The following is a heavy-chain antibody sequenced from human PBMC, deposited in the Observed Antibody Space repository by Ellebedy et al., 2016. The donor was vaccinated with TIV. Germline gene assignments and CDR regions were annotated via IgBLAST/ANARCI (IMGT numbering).Heavy chain of an antibody. CDR3: ARGPRGVRGGWFDP. CDR1: GYTFTSYH. Sequence: AASVKVSCKASGYTFTSYHIHWARQAPGQGLEWMGIINPNTSDTSYAQRFRGRVTMTRDTSTTTFYRQLSSLTSGDTAVYYCARGPRGVRGGWFDPWGQGTLVTVSS. V-gene: IGHV1-46*01. J-gene: IGHJ5*02. CDR2: INPNTSDT. D-gene: IGHD3-10*01.